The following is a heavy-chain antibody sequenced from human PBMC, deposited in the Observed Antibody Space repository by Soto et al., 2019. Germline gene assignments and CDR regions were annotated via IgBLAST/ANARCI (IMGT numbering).Heavy chain of an antibody. Sequence: LSLTCTVSGGSISNYYWSWIRQSAEKRLEWIGRVSSTGSSYYNPSLKSRVTISVDTSKNQVSLNLTSVTAADTAVYYCARGVPAAGTDWFDPWGQGTLVTVSS. D-gene: IGHD6-13*01. CDR3: ARGVPAAGTDWFDP. CDR2: VSSTGSS. V-gene: IGHV4-4*07. CDR1: GGSISNYY. J-gene: IGHJ5*02.